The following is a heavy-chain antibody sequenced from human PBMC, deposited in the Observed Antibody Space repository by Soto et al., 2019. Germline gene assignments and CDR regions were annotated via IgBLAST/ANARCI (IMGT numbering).Heavy chain of an antibody. D-gene: IGHD2-2*01. CDR3: ARVVPDEEAWFGP. CDR1: GYTFSNYG. V-gene: IGHV1-18*01. J-gene: IGHJ5*02. Sequence: ASVKVSCKTSGYTFSNYGITWVRQAPGQPLEWLGWISLYSDGTNYAQKFQGRVSMTTDTSTTTAYMELRSLRSDDTAVYYCARVVPDEEAWFGPWGQGSLVTVSS. CDR2: ISLYSDGT.